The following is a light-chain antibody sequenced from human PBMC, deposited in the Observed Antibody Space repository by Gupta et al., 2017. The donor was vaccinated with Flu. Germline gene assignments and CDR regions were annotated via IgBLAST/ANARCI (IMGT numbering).Light chain of an antibody. Sequence: SPATLSVSPGERATLSCRASQSVTSNLAWYQQKPGQAPRLLIYGASTRATGFPARFSGSGYGTEFSLTISSLQSEDFAVYYCQQYNDWPLTFGGGTKVEIK. V-gene: IGKV3-15*01. CDR3: QQYNDWPLT. CDR2: GAS. J-gene: IGKJ4*01. CDR1: QSVTSN.